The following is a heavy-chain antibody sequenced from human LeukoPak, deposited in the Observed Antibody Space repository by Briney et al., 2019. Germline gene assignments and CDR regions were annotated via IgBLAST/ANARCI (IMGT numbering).Heavy chain of an antibody. CDR2: FDPEDGET. CDR1: GYTLTELS. V-gene: IGHV1-24*01. D-gene: IGHD2-21*01. Sequence: ASVKVSCKVSGYTLTELSMHWVRQAPGKGLEWMGGFDPEDGETIYAQKFQGRVTMTEDTSTDTAYMELSSLRSEDTAVYYCARGSPYCGDDCSDYWGQGTLVTVSS. J-gene: IGHJ4*02. CDR3: ARGSPYCGDDCSDY.